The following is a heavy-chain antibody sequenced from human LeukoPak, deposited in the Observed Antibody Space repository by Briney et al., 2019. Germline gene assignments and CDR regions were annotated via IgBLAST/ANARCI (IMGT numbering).Heavy chain of an antibody. CDR3: ARGVQAQDFDY. V-gene: IGHV1-2*02. J-gene: IGHJ4*02. CDR2: INPNSGAT. CDR1: GYTFTGYF. Sequence: ASVNVSCKASGYTFTGYFIHWVRQATGQGLEWMGWINPNSGATDYTQKFQGRVTMTRDTSISTAYMEVIGLTSDDTAVYYCARGVQAQDFDYWGQGTLVTVSS.